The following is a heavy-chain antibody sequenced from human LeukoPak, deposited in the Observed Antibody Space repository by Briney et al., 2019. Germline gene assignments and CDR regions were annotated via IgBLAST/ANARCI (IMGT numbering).Heavy chain of an antibody. Sequence: GGSLRLSCAASGFTFSSYSMNWVRQAPGKGLEWVSSISSSSSYIYYADSVKGRFTISRDNAKNSLYLQMNSLRAEDTAVYYCARDQSGSSGWYRRSFDYWGQGTLVTVSS. CDR3: ARDQSGSSGWYRRSFDY. D-gene: IGHD6-19*01. CDR1: GFTFSSYS. V-gene: IGHV3-21*01. CDR2: ISSSSSYI. J-gene: IGHJ4*02.